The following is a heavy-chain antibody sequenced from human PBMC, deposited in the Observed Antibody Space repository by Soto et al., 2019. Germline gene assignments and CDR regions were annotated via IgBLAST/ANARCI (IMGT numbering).Heavy chain of an antibody. D-gene: IGHD6-13*01. Sequence: QVQLVQSGAEVKKPGASVKVSCKASGYTFTSYGISWVRQAPGQGLEWMGWISAYNGNTNYAQKLQGRVTMTTDTSTSTAYMELWRLRSDDTAVDYCARDRPLSRSSSRLTSFDYWGQGTLVTVSS. CDR1: GYTFTSYG. V-gene: IGHV1-18*01. J-gene: IGHJ4*02. CDR2: ISAYNGNT. CDR3: ARDRPLSRSSSRLTSFDY.